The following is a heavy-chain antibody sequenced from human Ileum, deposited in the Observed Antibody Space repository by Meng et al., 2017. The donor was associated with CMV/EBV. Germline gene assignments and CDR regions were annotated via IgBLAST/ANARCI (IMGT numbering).Heavy chain of an antibody. J-gene: IGHJ1*01. CDR1: GEPLNGFF. CDR3: ASGRLQFTPSALQH. Sequence: AQLPQWGAGLLKPSETLSLTCAVSGEPLNGFFCSWIRQPPGRGLEWIGEVNNRGRTNYNPSLKSRLTISIDTSKRQLSLMVTSVTAADSAIYYCASGRLQFTPSALQHWGPGTLVTVSS. D-gene: IGHD5-24*01. V-gene: IGHV4-34*02. CDR2: VNNRGRT.